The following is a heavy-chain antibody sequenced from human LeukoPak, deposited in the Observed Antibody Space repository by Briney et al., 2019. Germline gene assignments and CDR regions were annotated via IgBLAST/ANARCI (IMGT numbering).Heavy chain of an antibody. CDR1: GYTFTSYG. CDR3: ARPGGSGYDIGDYGMDV. Sequence: GASVKVSCKASGYTFTSYGISWVRQAPGQGLEWMGGIIPIFGTANYAQKFQGRVTITADESTSTAYMELSSLRSEDTAVYYCARPGGSGYDIGDYGMDVWGQGTTVTVSS. CDR2: IIPIFGTA. D-gene: IGHD5-12*01. V-gene: IGHV1-69*13. J-gene: IGHJ6*02.